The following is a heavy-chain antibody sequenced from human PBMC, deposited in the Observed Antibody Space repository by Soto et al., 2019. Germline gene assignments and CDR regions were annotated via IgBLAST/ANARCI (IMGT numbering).Heavy chain of an antibody. Sequence: QEQLVQSGGEVKKPGASVRVSCKASGYTFTKYGITWVRQAPGQGLEWMGWIGVYNGTTNYARKLQGRVIMTADTSASTAYMELRSLRSDGTDVYYCSRARYCTSPSCYKHYYYGMDIWGQGTTVSVSS. D-gene: IGHD2-2*02. J-gene: IGHJ6*02. V-gene: IGHV1-18*04. CDR2: IGVYNGTT. CDR1: GYTFTKYG. CDR3: SRARYCTSPSCYKHYYYGMDI.